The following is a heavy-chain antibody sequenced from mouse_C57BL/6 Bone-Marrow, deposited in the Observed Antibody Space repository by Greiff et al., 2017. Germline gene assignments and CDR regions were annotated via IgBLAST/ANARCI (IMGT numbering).Heavy chain of an antibody. Sequence: EVHLVESGGDLVKPGGSLKLSCAASGFTFSSYGMSWVRQTPDKRLEWVATISSGGSYTYYPDSVKGRFTISRDNAKNTLYLLMSSLKSEDTAMYYCARQDYYGSGYWGQGTTLTVSS. D-gene: IGHD1-1*01. J-gene: IGHJ2*01. V-gene: IGHV5-6*01. CDR3: ARQDYYGSGY. CDR2: ISSGGSYT. CDR1: GFTFSSYG.